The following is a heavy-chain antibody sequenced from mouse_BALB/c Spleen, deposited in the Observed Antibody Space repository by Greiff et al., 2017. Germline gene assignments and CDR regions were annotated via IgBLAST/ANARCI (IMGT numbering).Heavy chain of an antibody. J-gene: IGHJ4*01. CDR1: GFTFSSFG. V-gene: IGHV5-17*02. CDR3: ARYGAAEAMDY. CDR2: ISSGSSTI. Sequence: EVHLVESGAGLVQPGGSRKLSCAASGFTFSSFGMHWVRQAPEKGLEWVAYISSGSSTIYYADTVKGRFTISRDNPKNTLFLQMTSLRSEDTAMYYCARYGAAEAMDYWGQGTSVTVSS. D-gene: IGHD1-1*01.